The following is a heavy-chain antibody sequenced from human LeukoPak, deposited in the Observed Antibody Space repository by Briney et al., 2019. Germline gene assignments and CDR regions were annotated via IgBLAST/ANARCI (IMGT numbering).Heavy chain of an antibody. CDR3: ARGYYDSSGYLFDY. Sequence: ASVKVSCKASGYTFTGYYVHWVRQAPGQGLEWMGRINPNSGGTNYAQKFQGRVTMTRDTSISTAYMELSRLRSDDTAVYYCARGYYDSSGYLFDYWGQGTLVTVSS. CDR1: GYTFTGYY. J-gene: IGHJ4*02. CDR2: INPNSGGT. V-gene: IGHV1-2*06. D-gene: IGHD3-22*01.